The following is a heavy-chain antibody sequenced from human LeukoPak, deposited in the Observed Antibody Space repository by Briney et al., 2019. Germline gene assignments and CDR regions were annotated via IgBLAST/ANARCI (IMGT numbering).Heavy chain of an antibody. CDR3: AKTQVRYCTTTTCLFDY. Sequence: PGGSLRLSCAASGFTFSNYAMSWVRQAPGRGLEWVSAIGAGGNNMYYADSVKGRLTVSRDNSENTLYLQMNSLRAEDTAVYYCAKTQVRYCTTTTCLFDYWGQGTLVTVSS. D-gene: IGHD2-2*01. CDR2: IGAGGNNM. CDR1: GFTFSNYA. J-gene: IGHJ4*02. V-gene: IGHV3-23*01.